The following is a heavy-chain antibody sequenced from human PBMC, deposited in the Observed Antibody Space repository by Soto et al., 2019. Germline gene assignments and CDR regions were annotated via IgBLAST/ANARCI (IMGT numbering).Heavy chain of an antibody. D-gene: IGHD6-19*01. CDR2: IYYSGST. CDR3: ARDCSGDALCSYYGMDV. CDR1: GGSISCGDYY. Sequence: SATLSLTCTVSGGSISCGDYYWSWIRQPPEKGLEWIGYIYYSGSTYYNPSLKSRVTISVDTSKKQFSLKLSSVTAADTAVYYCARDCSGDALCSYYGMDVWGQGTTLTVSS. V-gene: IGHV4-30-4*01. J-gene: IGHJ6*02.